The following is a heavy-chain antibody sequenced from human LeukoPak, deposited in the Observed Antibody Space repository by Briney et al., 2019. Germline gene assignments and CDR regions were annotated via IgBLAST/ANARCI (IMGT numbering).Heavy chain of an antibody. CDR3: GRDVVLGSGSVDY. CDR2: IRPDGRET. Sequence: GGSLRLSCAASGFTFTNHWMHWVRHAPGKGLVWVSRIRPDGRETNHAGSVKGRFTISRDNAKNTLYLQMNSLGDEDTAVYYCGRDVVLGSGSVDYWGQGVLVTVSS. V-gene: IGHV3-74*01. D-gene: IGHD3-10*01. CDR1: GFTFTNHW. J-gene: IGHJ4*02.